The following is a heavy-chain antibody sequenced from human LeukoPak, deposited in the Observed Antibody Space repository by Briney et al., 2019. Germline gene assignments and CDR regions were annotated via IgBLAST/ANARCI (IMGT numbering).Heavy chain of an antibody. Sequence: SETLSLTCTVYGGSFSGYYWNWIRQSPGKGLEWIGEINHSGSTYYNPSLKSRVTISVDTSKNQFSLKLSSMTAADTALYYCARSGYSYGTDYWGQGTLVTVSS. CDR2: INHSGST. CDR1: GGSFSGYY. V-gene: IGHV4-34*01. J-gene: IGHJ4*02. D-gene: IGHD5-18*01. CDR3: ARSGYSYGTDY.